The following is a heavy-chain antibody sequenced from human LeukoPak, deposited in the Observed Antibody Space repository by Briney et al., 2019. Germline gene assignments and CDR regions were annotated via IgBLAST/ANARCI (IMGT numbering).Heavy chain of an antibody. Sequence: ASVKVSCKASGGTFSSYAISWVRQAPGQGLEWMGGIIPIFGTANYAQKFQGRVTITTDESTSTAYMELSSLRSEDTAVYYCARVGANYYDSSGDLYFDYWGQGTLVTVSS. V-gene: IGHV1-69*05. D-gene: IGHD3-22*01. J-gene: IGHJ4*02. CDR1: GGTFSSYA. CDR3: ARVGANYYDSSGDLYFDY. CDR2: IIPIFGTA.